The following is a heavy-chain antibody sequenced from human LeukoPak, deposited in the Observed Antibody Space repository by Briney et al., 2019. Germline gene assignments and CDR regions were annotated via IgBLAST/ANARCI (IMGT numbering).Heavy chain of an antibody. D-gene: IGHD1-26*01. Sequence: GGSLRLSCAASGFTFSSYSMNWVRQAPGKGLEWVSYISSSSSTIYYADSVKGRFTISRDNAKNSLYLQMNGLRDEDTAVYYCARSRHSGSYYPWGQGTLVTVSS. J-gene: IGHJ5*02. CDR3: ARSRHSGSYYP. V-gene: IGHV3-48*02. CDR1: GFTFSSYS. CDR2: ISSSSSTI.